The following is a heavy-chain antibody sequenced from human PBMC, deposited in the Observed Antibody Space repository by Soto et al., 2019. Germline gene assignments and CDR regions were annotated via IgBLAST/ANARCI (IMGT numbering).Heavy chain of an antibody. Sequence: EVQLLESGGGLVQPGGSLRLSCAASGFTFSSYAMNWVRQAPGKGLEWVSAISGSAATTHFADSWKGRLTISRDNSNNTLYRQRNSLRAAATAVYYCARDRSYYNSSGSYSPPYWGQGTLVTVSS. J-gene: IGHJ4*02. CDR2: ISGSAATT. CDR3: ARDRSYYNSSGSYSPPY. CDR1: GFTFSSYA. V-gene: IGHV3-23*01. D-gene: IGHD3-22*01.